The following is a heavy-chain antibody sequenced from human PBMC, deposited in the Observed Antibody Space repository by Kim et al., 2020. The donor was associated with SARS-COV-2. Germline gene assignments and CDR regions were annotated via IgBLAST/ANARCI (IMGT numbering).Heavy chain of an antibody. CDR1: GGTFSSYA. J-gene: IGHJ5*02. Sequence: SVKVSCKASGGTFSSYAISWVRQAPGQGLEWMGGIIPIFGTANYAQKFQGRVTITADESTSTAYMELSSLRSEDTAVYYCARDPGGGGATPAWGQGTLVTVSS. CDR2: IIPIFGTA. D-gene: IGHD1-26*01. CDR3: ARDPGGGGATPA. V-gene: IGHV1-69*13.